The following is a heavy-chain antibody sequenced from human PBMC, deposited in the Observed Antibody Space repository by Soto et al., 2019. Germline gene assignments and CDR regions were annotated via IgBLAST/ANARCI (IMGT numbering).Heavy chain of an antibody. V-gene: IGHV1-69*12. CDR2: IMPIFRTP. J-gene: IGHJ6*02. CDR3: ARAKVRPQLGGNYYYILDV. D-gene: IGHD3-3*02. Sequence: QVQLEQSGPEVKKPGSSVKVSCKASGGTFSTSAISWVRQAPGQGLEWMGGIMPIFRTPDYAQKFQGRVTVTADESTSTAYMELSGLRSDDTAVYYCARAKVRPQLGGNYYYILDVWGQGTTITVSS. CDR1: GGTFSTSA.